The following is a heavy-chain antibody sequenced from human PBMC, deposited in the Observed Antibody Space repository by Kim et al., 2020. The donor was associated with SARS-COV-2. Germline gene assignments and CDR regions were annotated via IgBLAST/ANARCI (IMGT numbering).Heavy chain of an antibody. D-gene: IGHD3-10*01. CDR2: INTYTGNP. J-gene: IGHJ3*02. CDR1: GYTFTSYA. CDR3: ARGTYYYGSGNFNDI. V-gene: IGHV7-4-1*02. Sequence: ASVKVSCKASGYTFTSYAINWVRQAPGQGLEWMGWINTYTGNPTYAQGFTGRFVFSLDTSVNTTYLQISSLKAEDTAVYYCARGTYYYGSGNFNDIWGQGTMVTVSS.